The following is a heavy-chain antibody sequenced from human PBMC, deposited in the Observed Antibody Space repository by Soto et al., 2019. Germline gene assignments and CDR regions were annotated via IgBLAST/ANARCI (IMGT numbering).Heavy chain of an antibody. V-gene: IGHV1-69*04. CDR3: ARDRADSSSWYGGGY. CDR2: IIPILGIA. Sequence: SVKVSCKASGGTFSSYTISWVRQAPGQGLEWMGRIIPILGIANYAQKFQGRVTITADKSTSTAYMELSSLRSEDTAVYYCARDRADSSSWYGGGYWGQGTLVTVSS. D-gene: IGHD6-13*01. CDR1: GGTFSSYT. J-gene: IGHJ4*02.